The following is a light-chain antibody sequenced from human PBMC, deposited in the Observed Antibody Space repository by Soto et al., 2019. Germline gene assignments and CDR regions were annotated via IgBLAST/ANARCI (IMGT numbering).Light chain of an antibody. J-gene: IGKJ5*01. CDR3: QQYHNWPRIA. CDR2: GAS. CDR1: QSISNN. Sequence: ETLMTQSPANLSLSPGQTATLSCRARQSISNNLAWYQQKLGQAPRLLIYGASTRATDIPARFSGSGSGTEFPLTISSLQSEDFAVYYCQQYHNWPRIAFGQGKRLDI. V-gene: IGKV3D-15*01.